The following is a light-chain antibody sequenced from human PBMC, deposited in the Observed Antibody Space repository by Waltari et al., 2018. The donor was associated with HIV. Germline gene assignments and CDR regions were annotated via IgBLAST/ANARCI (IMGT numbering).Light chain of an antibody. J-gene: IGLJ2*01. CDR3: CSYAGSVV. Sequence: QSALTQPRSVSGSPGQSVTISCTGTSSDAGGYNYVSWYQQHQGKAPKLMIYDVSKRPSGVPDRFSGSKSGNTASLTISGLQAEDEADYYCCSYAGSVVFGGGTKLTVL. CDR2: DVS. CDR1: SSDAGGYNY. V-gene: IGLV2-11*01.